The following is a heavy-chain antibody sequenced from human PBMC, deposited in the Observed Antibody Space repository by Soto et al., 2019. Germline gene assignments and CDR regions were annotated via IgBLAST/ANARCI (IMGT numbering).Heavy chain of an antibody. D-gene: IGHD1-7*01. CDR2: IYHRGMT. V-gene: IGHV4-31*03. J-gene: IGHJ3*02. CDR1: GGSISTGGYY. Sequence: VQLQESGPGLVKPSQTLSLTCTVSGGSISTGGYYWSWIRQHPGRGLEWIGYIYHRGMTFSNPSLQSRVAISIDTSKTKFALKLSSVTAAYTAVYYWPTVRLELHDAFDIWGQGAMLSVSS. CDR3: PTVRLELHDAFDI.